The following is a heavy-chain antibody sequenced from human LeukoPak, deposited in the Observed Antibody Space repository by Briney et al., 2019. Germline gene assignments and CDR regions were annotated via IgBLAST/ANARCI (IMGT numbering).Heavy chain of an antibody. CDR2: ISSSGSTI. V-gene: IGHV3-11*01. Sequence: GGSLRLSRAASGFTFSDYYMSWIRQAPGKGLEWVSYISSSGSTIYYADSVKGRFTISRDNAKNSLYLQMNSLRAEDTAVYYCARTSHLEWLLPGVYWGQGTLVTVSS. CDR3: ARTSHLEWLLPGVY. CDR1: GFTFSDYY. J-gene: IGHJ4*02. D-gene: IGHD3-3*01.